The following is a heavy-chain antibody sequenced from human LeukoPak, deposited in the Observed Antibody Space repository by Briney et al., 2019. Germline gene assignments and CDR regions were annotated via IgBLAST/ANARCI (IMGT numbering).Heavy chain of an antibody. D-gene: IGHD6-19*01. J-gene: IGHJ4*02. V-gene: IGHV4-34*01. CDR3: AGERGEEYSSGWYKRNYFDN. CDR2: INHSGST. Sequence: KTSETLSLTCAVYGGSFSGYYWSWIRQPPGKGLEWIGEINHSGSTNYNPSLKSRVTISVDTSKNQFPLKLSSVTAADTAVYYCAGERGEEYSSGWYKRNYFDNWGQGIRVTVSS. CDR1: GGSFSGYY.